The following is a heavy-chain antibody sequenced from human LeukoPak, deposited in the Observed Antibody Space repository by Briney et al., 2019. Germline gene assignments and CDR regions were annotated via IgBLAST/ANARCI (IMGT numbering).Heavy chain of an antibody. J-gene: IGHJ5*02. V-gene: IGHV4-31*03. D-gene: IGHD3-10*01. CDR3: ARGDWRGVPNWFDP. CDR1: GGSISSGGYY. CDR2: IYYSGST. Sequence: SETLSLTCSVSGGSISSGGYYWSWIRQHPGKGLERIWYIYYSGSTYYNPSLQSRVSISVETSKNQFSLKLSSVTTSDTDVYYCARGDWRGVPNWFDPWGQGTLVTVCS.